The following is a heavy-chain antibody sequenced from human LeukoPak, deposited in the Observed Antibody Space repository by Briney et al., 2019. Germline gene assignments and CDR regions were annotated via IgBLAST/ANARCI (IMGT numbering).Heavy chain of an antibody. CDR2: VRYNEDTI. D-gene: IGHD5-24*01. CDR3: AKDSEDGHNWAPFDY. Sequence: GGSLRLSCAASGFTFSNYGMHWVRQAPGKGLEWVAFVRYNEDTIYYTDSVKGRFTISRDNSQNTLYLQMNSLRAEDTAVYYCAKDSEDGHNWAPFDYWGQGTLVTVSS. J-gene: IGHJ4*02. CDR1: GFTFSNYG. V-gene: IGHV3-30*02.